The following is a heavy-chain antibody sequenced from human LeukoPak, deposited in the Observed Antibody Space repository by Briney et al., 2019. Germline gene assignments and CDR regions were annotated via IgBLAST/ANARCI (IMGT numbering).Heavy chain of an antibody. D-gene: IGHD5-12*01. V-gene: IGHV4-61*02. CDR1: GGSISSGSYY. Sequence: SQTLSLTCTVSGGSISSGSYYWSWIRQPAGKGLEWIGRIYTSGSTNYNPSLKSRVTISVDTSKNQLSLKLSSVTAADTAVYYCAEGSGSFDYWGQGTLVTVSS. CDR3: AEGSGSFDY. CDR2: IYTSGST. J-gene: IGHJ4*02.